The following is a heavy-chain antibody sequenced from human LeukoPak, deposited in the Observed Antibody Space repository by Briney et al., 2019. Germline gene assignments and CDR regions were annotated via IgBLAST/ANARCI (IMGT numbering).Heavy chain of an antibody. CDR3: ARLGGFAYCVSTTCHFDY. J-gene: IGHJ4*02. D-gene: IGHD2-2*01. CDR2: IYTGDSNT. Sequence: GESLKISCQGSGYRFTSYWIGWVRQMPGKGLEWMGIIYTGDSNTKYSPSFQGHVTISVDKSISTAYLQWSSLKASDTAMYYCARLGGFAYCVSTTCHFDYWGQGTQVTVSS. CDR1: GYRFTSYW. V-gene: IGHV5-51*01.